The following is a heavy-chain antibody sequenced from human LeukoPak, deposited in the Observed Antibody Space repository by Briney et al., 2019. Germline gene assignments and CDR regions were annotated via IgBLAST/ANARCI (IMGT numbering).Heavy chain of an antibody. CDR2: INTDGSST. D-gene: IGHD3-22*01. V-gene: IGHV3-74*01. CDR1: GFTFSSYW. Sequence: GGSLRLSCAASGFTFSSYWMHWVRRAPGKGLVWVSRINTDGSSTSYADSVKGRFTISRDNAKNTLYLQMNSLRAEDTAVYYCARDKNYYDSSGYYYSWGQGTLVTVSS. CDR3: ARDKNYYDSSGYYYS. J-gene: IGHJ4*02.